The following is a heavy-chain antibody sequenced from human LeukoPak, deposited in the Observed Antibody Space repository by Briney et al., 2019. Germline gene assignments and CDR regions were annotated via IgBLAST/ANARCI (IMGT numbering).Heavy chain of an antibody. CDR2: INHSGST. J-gene: IGHJ4*02. D-gene: IGHD1-26*01. CDR1: GGSISGHH. Sequence: SETLSLTCTVSGGSISGHHWSWIRQPPGKGLEWIGEINHSGSTNYNPSLKSRVTISVDTSKNQFSLKLSSVTAADTAVYYCARISGSYYGFDYWGQGTLVTVSS. CDR3: ARISGSYYGFDY. V-gene: IGHV4-34*01.